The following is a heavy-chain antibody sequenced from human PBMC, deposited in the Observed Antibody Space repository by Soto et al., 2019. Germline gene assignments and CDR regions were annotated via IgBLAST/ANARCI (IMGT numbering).Heavy chain of an antibody. J-gene: IGHJ4*02. Sequence: QVQLQESGPGLVKPSQTLSLTCTVSGGSISSGDYYWSWIRQPPGKGLEWIGYIYYSGSTYYNPSLKSRVTISVDTSKNHFSLKLSSVTAADTAVYYCAREGRLDYDYVWGSYRPPWDWGQGTLVTVSS. CDR2: IYYSGST. CDR1: GGSISSGDYY. V-gene: IGHV4-30-4*01. D-gene: IGHD3-16*02. CDR3: AREGRLDYDYVWGSYRPPWD.